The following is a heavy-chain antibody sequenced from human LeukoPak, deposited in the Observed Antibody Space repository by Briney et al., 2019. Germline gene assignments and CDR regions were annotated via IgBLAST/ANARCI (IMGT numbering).Heavy chain of an antibody. Sequence: ASVKVSCKASGYTFSNYGISWVRQAPGQGLEWMGWISAYNINTKYAQNLQGRVTMTTDTSTTTAYMELRSLTSGDTAVYYCARDTCSGGSCYPGGWFDPWGQGTLVTVSS. V-gene: IGHV1-18*01. D-gene: IGHD2-15*01. CDR2: ISAYNINT. CDR1: GYTFSNYG. J-gene: IGHJ5*02. CDR3: ARDTCSGGSCYPGGWFDP.